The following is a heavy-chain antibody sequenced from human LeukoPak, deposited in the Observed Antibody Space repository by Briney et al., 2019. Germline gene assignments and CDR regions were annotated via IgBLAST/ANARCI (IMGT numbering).Heavy chain of an antibody. V-gene: IGHV4-31*03. D-gene: IGHD3-22*01. CDR1: GGSISSGGYC. CDR3: ARADKYYDSSGIDY. Sequence: SETLSLTCTVSGGSISSGGYCWSWIRQHPGKGLEWIGYIYYSGSTYYNPSLKSRVTISVDTSKNQFSLKLSSVTAADTAVYYCARADKYYDSSGIDYWGQGTLVTVSS. CDR2: IYYSGST. J-gene: IGHJ4*02.